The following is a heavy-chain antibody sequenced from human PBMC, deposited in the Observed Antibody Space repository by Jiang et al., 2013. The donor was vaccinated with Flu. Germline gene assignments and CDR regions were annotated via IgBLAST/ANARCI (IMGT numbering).Heavy chain of an antibody. V-gene: IGHV4-39*01. CDR3: ARRRLSWFDP. CDR2: IYYSGST. J-gene: IGHJ5*02. Sequence: LEWIGSIYYSGSTYYNPSLKSRVTISVDTSKNQFSLKLSSVTAADTAVYYCARRRLSWFDPWGQGTLVTVSS. D-gene: IGHD2-8*01.